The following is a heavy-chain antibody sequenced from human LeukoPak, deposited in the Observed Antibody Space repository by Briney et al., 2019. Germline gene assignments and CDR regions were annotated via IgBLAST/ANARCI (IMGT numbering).Heavy chain of an antibody. V-gene: IGHV4-34*01. CDR2: INHSGST. CDR3: ARAKGSGSYFNWFDP. D-gene: IGHD3-10*01. J-gene: IGHJ5*02. CDR1: GGSFSGYY. Sequence: SETLSLTCAVYGGSFSGYYWSWIRQPPGKGLEWIGEINHSGSTNYNPSLRGRVNISVDTSKNQFSLKLSSVTAADTAVYYCARAKGSGSYFNWFDPWGQGTLVTVSS.